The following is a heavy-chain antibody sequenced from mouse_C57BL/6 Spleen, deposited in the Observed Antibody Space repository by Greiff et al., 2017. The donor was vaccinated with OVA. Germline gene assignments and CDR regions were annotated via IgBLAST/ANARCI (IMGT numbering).Heavy chain of an antibody. J-gene: IGHJ1*03. D-gene: IGHD2-12*01. CDR3: ARADYSNDGYFDV. V-gene: IGHV1-37*01. CDR1: GYSFTGYF. CDR2: LNPYNGDT. Sequence: VQLQQPGPELVKPGASVKLSCKASGYSFTGYFMNWVKQSHGQSLEWIGRLNPYNGDTFYNQQFKGKAPLTVDKSSSTAHMELLSLTSEDFAVDYGARADYSNDGYFDVWGTGTTVTVSS.